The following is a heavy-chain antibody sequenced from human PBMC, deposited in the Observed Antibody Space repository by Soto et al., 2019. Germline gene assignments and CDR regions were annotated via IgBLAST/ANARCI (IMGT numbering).Heavy chain of an antibody. V-gene: IGHV3-74*01. CDR3: VRTSLVVAAATREDY. Sequence: EVQLVESGGGLVQPGGSLRLSCAASGFTFSSYWMHWVRQAPGKGLVWVSRINSDGSSTSYAESVKGRFTICRDNAKNTLYLQMNSLRAEDTAVYYCVRTSLVVAAATREDYWGQGTLVTVSS. J-gene: IGHJ4*02. CDR2: INSDGSST. CDR1: GFTFSSYW. D-gene: IGHD2-15*01.